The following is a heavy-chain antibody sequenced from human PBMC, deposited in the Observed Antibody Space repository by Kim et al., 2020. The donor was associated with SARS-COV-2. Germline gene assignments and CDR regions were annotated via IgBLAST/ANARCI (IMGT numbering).Heavy chain of an antibody. CDR3: ARDSVEQGFDY. D-gene: IGHD1-1*01. Sequence: ANYAQNVQGRVTITADESTSTAYMELSSLRSEDTAVYYCARDSVEQGFDYWGQGTLVTVSS. V-gene: IGHV1-69*01. CDR2: A. J-gene: IGHJ4*02.